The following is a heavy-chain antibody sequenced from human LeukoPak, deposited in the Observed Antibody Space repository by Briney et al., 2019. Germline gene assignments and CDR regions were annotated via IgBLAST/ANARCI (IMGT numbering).Heavy chain of an antibody. V-gene: IGHV1-46*01. CDR2: INPSGGNT. Sequence: ASVNVSCKASGYTFTNYYMHWVRQAPGQGLEWMGIINPSGGNTAYAQRFQGRVTMTRDTSTSTVYMELSSLRSEDTAVYSCARDPGYSSGWYYFDYWGQGTLVTVSS. J-gene: IGHJ4*02. CDR3: ARDPGYSSGWYYFDY. CDR1: GYTFTNYY. D-gene: IGHD6-19*01.